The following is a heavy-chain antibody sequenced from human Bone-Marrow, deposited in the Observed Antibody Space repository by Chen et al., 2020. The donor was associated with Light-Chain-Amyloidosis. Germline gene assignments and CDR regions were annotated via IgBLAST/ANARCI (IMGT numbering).Heavy chain of an antibody. CDR1: GYTFPNYW. Sequence: EVQLEQSGPEVKKPGESLKISCKGSGYTFPNYWIGWVRQMPGKGLEWMGVIYPDASDARYSPSFEGQVTSSADKSITTAYLQWRSLKASDTAMYYCARRRDGYNFDYWGQGTLVTVSS. J-gene: IGHJ4*02. V-gene: IGHV5-51*01. CDR2: IYPDASDA. CDR3: ARRRDGYNFDY. D-gene: IGHD5-12*01.